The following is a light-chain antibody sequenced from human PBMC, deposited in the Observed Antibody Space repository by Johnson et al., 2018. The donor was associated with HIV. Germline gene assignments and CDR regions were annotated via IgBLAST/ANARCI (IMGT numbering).Light chain of an antibody. CDR3: GTWDSSLRAGF. Sequence: QPVLTQPPSVSAAPGQMVSISCSGSSSNIGKNYVSWYQQFPGTAPKLLIHENKKRPSGIPDRFSGSKSGTSANLGITGLQTGDEADYYCGTWDSSLRAGFFGTGTKVTVL. J-gene: IGLJ1*01. CDR2: ENK. CDR1: SSNIGKNY. V-gene: IGLV1-51*02.